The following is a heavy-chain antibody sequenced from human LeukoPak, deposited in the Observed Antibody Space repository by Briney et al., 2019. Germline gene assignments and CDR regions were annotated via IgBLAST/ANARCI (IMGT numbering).Heavy chain of an antibody. CDR2: IKQDGSEK. V-gene: IGHV3-7*01. D-gene: IGHD6-19*01. Sequence: SLTLSCLPSLCTFSHYWMSWLDQAPATALERVAKIKQDGSEKSYVASVNGRFTILRDNAKNRLYLQMNSLRAEDRAGYYCARFEQWLESDYFVYWGQGTLVTVSS. CDR1: LCTFSHYW. CDR3: ARFEQWLESDYFVY. J-gene: IGHJ4*02.